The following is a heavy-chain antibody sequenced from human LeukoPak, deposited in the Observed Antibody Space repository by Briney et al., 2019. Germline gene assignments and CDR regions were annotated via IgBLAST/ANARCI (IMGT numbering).Heavy chain of an antibody. CDR2: IYYSGST. D-gene: IGHD4-17*01. CDR1: VGSISSYY. CDR3: ARRSVAYGDYEGGGAFDI. J-gene: IGHJ3*02. Sequence: SETLSLTCTVSVGSISSYYWGWLRQPPGRGLEWIGYIYYSGSTNYNPSLKSRVTISVDTSKNQFSLKLTSVTAADTAVYYCARRSVAYGDYEGGGAFDIWGQGTMVTVSS. V-gene: IGHV4-59*08.